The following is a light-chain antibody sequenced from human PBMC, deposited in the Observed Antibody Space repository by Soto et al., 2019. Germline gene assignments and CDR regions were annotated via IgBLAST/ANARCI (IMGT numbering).Light chain of an antibody. Sequence: QSVLTQPASVSGSPGQSITISCTGTSSDVGGYNCVSWYQQHPGKAPKLMICDVSNRPSGVSNRFSGSKSGNTASLTISGLQAEDEADDYCSSYTCSSTLYVFGTGTKVTVL. J-gene: IGLJ1*01. V-gene: IGLV2-14*01. CDR1: SSDVGGYNC. CDR3: SSYTCSSTLYV. CDR2: DVS.